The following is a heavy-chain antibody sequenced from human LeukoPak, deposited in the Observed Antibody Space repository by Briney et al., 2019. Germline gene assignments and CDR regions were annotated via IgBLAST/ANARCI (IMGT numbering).Heavy chain of an antibody. CDR1: GYTFTGYY. V-gene: IGHV1-2*02. CDR3: ARGGRYSSSSLAY. J-gene: IGHJ4*02. Sequence: ASVKVSCTASGYTFTGYYMHSLRQAPGQGLEWMGWINPNSGGTNYAQKFQGRVTMTRDTSISTAYMELSRLRSDDTAVYYCARGGRYSSSSLAYWGQGTLVTVSP. CDR2: INPNSGGT. D-gene: IGHD6-13*01.